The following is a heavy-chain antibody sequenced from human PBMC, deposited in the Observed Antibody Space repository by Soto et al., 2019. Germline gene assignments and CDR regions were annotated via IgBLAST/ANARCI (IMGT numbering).Heavy chain of an antibody. D-gene: IGHD3-10*01. V-gene: IGHV1-69*13. CDR1: GGTFSSYA. Sequence: ASVKVSCKASGGTFSSYAISWVRQAPGQGLEWMGGIIPIFGTANYAQKFQGRVTITADESTSTAYMELSSLRSEDTAVYYCARVLRAMVRAPPFDPWGQGTLVTVSS. CDR3: ARVLRAMVRAPPFDP. CDR2: IIPIFGTA. J-gene: IGHJ5*02.